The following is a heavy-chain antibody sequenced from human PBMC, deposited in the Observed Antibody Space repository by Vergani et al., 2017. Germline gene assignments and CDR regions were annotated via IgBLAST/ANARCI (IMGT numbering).Heavy chain of an antibody. D-gene: IGHD2-8*01. V-gene: IGHV3-48*04. CDR2: ISSSGSTI. CDR3: ARDCTSGGCPDNYGMDV. Sequence: EVQLLESGGGLVQPGGSLRLSCAASGFTFSTYAMTWVRQAPGKGLEWVSYISSSGSTIYYADSVKGRFTISRDNAKNSLYLQMNSLRAEDTAVYYCARDCTSGGCPDNYGMDVWGQGATVTVSS. CDR1: GFTFSTYA. J-gene: IGHJ6*02.